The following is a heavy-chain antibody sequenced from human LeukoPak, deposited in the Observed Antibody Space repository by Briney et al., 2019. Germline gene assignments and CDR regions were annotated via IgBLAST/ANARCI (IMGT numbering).Heavy chain of an antibody. CDR2: ISYDGSNK. CDR3: ARDVWDTAMANYFDY. J-gene: IGHJ4*02. V-gene: IGHV3-30*03. D-gene: IGHD5-18*01. CDR1: GFTFSSYG. Sequence: GGSLRLSCAASGFTFSSYGMHWVRQAPGKGPEWVAVISYDGSNKYYADSVKGRFTISRDNSKNTLYLQMNSLRAEDTAVYYCARDVWDTAMANYFDYWGQGTLVTASS.